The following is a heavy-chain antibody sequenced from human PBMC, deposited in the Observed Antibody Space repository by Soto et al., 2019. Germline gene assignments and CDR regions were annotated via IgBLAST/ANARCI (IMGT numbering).Heavy chain of an antibody. V-gene: IGHV1-46*03. J-gene: IGHJ3*02. CDR2: INPSGGST. CDR1: GYTFTSYY. Sequence: GASVKVSCKASGYTFTSYYMHWVRQAPGQGLEWMGIINPSGGSTSYAQKFQGRVTMTRDTSTSTVYMELSSLRSEDTAVYYCAREDIVVVVAANGLDAFDIWGQGTMVTVSS. CDR3: AREDIVVVVAANGLDAFDI. D-gene: IGHD2-15*01.